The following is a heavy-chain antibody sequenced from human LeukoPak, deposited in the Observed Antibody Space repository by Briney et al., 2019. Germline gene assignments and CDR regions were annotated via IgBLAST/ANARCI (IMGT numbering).Heavy chain of an antibody. Sequence: GGSLRLSCAASGFTFSSYSMNWVRQAPGKGLEWVSSISSSGTYIYYADSLRGRFTIPRDNANNSLYLQIHSLRVEDTAVYYCARETYCTSTSCPIGDHFDYWGQGTLVTVSS. CDR1: GFTFSSYS. V-gene: IGHV3-21*01. D-gene: IGHD2-2*01. CDR3: ARETYCTSTSCPIGDHFDY. CDR2: ISSSGTYI. J-gene: IGHJ4*02.